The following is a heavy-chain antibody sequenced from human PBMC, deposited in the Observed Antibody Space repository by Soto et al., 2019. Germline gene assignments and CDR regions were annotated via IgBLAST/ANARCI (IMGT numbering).Heavy chain of an antibody. V-gene: IGHV4-59*01. CDR2: IHNGGST. CDR3: ARDDSGGFGSYYYYGMDV. D-gene: IGHD2-8*02. J-gene: IGHJ6*02. Sequence: SETLSLTCTVSGASISYYYWTWIRQPEGKGLEWIGNIHNGGSTNYNPSLRSRVTISVDTSKNQFSLRLSSVTAADTAVYYCARDDSGGFGSYYYYGMDVWGQGTTVTVSS. CDR1: GASISYYY.